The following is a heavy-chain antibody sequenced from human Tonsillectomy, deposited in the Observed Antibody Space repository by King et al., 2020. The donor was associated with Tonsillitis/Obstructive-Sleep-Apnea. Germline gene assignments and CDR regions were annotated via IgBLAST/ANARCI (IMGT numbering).Heavy chain of an antibody. D-gene: IGHD3-10*01. Sequence: VQLQESGPGLVKPSETLSLTCTVSGGSISSYYWSWIRQPPGKGLEWIGYIYYSGSTNYNPSLKSRVTISVDTSKNQFSLKLSSVTAADTAVYYCARHQKMVRGVPYFNFDYWGQGTLVTVSS. CDR2: IYYSGST. J-gene: IGHJ4*02. CDR1: GGSISSYY. V-gene: IGHV4-59*08. CDR3: ARHQKMVRGVPYFNFDY.